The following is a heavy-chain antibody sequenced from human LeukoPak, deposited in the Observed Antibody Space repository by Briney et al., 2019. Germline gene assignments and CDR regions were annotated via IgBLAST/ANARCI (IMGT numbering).Heavy chain of an antibody. CDR1: GFTFSSYG. Sequence: GGSLRLSCAASGFTFSSYGMHWVRQAPGKGLEWVAVISYDGSNKYYADSVKGRFTISRDNSKNTLYLQMNSLSAEDTAVYYCAKERDSSGWYYFDYWGQGTLVTVSS. CDR3: AKERDSSGWYYFDY. D-gene: IGHD6-19*01. J-gene: IGHJ4*02. V-gene: IGHV3-30*18. CDR2: ISYDGSNK.